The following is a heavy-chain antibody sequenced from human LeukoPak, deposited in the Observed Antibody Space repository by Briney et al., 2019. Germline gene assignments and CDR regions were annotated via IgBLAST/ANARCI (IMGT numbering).Heavy chain of an antibody. CDR2: INPNSGGT. V-gene: IGHV1-2*06. D-gene: IGHD1-14*01. CDR3: ARVSEKGGAFDI. Sequence: ASVKISCKASGYTFTSYYMHWVRQAPGQGLEWMGRINPNSGGTNYAQKFQGRVTMTRDTSISTAYMELSRLRSDDTAVYYCARVSEKGGAFDIWGQGTMVTVSS. CDR1: GYTFTSYY. J-gene: IGHJ3*02.